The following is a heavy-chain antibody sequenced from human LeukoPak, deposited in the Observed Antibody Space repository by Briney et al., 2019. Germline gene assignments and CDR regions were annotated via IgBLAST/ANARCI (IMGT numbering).Heavy chain of an antibody. CDR3: ARTRGIAVAGTNWFDP. V-gene: IGHV4-34*01. CDR1: GGSFSGYY. CDR2: INHGGST. J-gene: IGHJ5*02. D-gene: IGHD6-19*01. Sequence: SETLSLTCAVYGGSFSGYYWSWIRQPPGKGLEWIGEINHGGSTNYNPSLKSRVTISVDTSKNQFSLKLSSVTAADTAVYYCARTRGIAVAGTNWFDPWGQGTLVTVSS.